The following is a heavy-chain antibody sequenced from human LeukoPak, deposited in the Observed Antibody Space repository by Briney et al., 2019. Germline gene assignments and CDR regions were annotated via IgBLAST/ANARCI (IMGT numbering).Heavy chain of an antibody. CDR3: ASNRYYDFWSGPIDAFDI. CDR2: INTDGSST. V-gene: IGHV3-74*01. CDR1: GFTFSSYW. Sequence: PGGSLRLSCAASGFTFSSYWMHWVRQAPGKGLVWVSRINTDGSSTSYADSVKGRFTISRDNAKNTLYLQMNSLRAEDTAVYYCASNRYYDFWSGPIDAFDIWGQGTMVTVSS. J-gene: IGHJ3*02. D-gene: IGHD3-3*01.